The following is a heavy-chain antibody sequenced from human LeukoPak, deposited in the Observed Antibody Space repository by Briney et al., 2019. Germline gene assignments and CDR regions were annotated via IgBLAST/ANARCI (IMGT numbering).Heavy chain of an antibody. V-gene: IGHV1-8*01. CDR1: GYTFTTYD. D-gene: IGHD3-10*01. Sequence: ASVKVSCKAFGYTFTTYDINWVRQATGQGLEWMGWVNPSSGVTRYAQKFQGRVTMTRNTSISTAYMELSSLRSEDTAVYYCTTREIVVEPAQTSMVRGVLWRSDFWGHGTLVTVSS. CDR3: TTREIVVEPAQTSMVRGVLWRSDF. CDR2: VNPSSGVT. J-gene: IGHJ4*01.